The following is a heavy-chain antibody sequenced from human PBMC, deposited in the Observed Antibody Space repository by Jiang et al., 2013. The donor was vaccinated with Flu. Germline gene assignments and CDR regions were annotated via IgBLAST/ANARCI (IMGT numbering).Heavy chain of an antibody. Sequence: GAEVKKPGESLKISCKGSGYSFTSYWIGWVRQMPGKGLEWMGIIYPGDSDTRYSPSFQGQVTISADKSISTAYLQWSSLKASDTAMYYCARHKGLYGDHRLPTNYYYYGMDVWGQGTTVTVSS. V-gene: IGHV5-51*01. J-gene: IGHJ6*02. D-gene: IGHD4-17*01. CDR1: GYSFTSYW. CDR2: IYPGDSDT. CDR3: ARHKGLYGDHRLPTNYYYYGMDV.